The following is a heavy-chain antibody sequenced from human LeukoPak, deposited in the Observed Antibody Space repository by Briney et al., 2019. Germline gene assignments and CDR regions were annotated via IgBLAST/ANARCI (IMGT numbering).Heavy chain of an antibody. J-gene: IGHJ4*02. CDR1: GYTFTSYD. V-gene: IGHV1-18*01. D-gene: IGHD5-18*01. CDR2: VSTYNGNT. CDR3: ARGGPGGYSFGYADY. Sequence: GASVKVSCKASGYTFTSYDVSWVRQAPGQGLEWMGWVSTYNGNTSYAQKLQGRVTMTTDTSTSTAYMELRSLRSDDTAVYYCARGGPGGYSFGYADYWGQGTLVTVSS.